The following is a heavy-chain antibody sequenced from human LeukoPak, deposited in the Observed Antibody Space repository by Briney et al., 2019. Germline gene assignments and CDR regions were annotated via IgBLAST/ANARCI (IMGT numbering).Heavy chain of an antibody. J-gene: IGHJ3*02. Sequence: SETLSLTCTVSGDSISSSSYFWGWIRQPPGKGLEWIGSIYYTGSTHYNPSLKSLFTISVDTSKNQFSLKLSSVTAADTAVYYCARDLYYYDSSGYHDVFDIWGQGTMVTVSS. CDR2: IYYTGST. CDR3: ARDLYYYDSSGYHDVFDI. D-gene: IGHD3-22*01. CDR1: GDSISSSSYF. V-gene: IGHV4-39*02.